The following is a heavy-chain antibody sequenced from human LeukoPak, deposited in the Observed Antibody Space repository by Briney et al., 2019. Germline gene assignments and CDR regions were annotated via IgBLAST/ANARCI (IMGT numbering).Heavy chain of an antibody. Sequence: TASETLSLTCAVYGGSFSGYYWSWIRQPPGKGLEWIGEINHSGSTNYNPSLKSRVTISVDTSKNQFSLKLSSVTAADTAVYYCARHIRIAARPWYFDYWGQGTLVTVSS. J-gene: IGHJ4*02. D-gene: IGHD6-6*01. CDR1: GGSFSGYY. V-gene: IGHV4-34*01. CDR2: INHSGST. CDR3: ARHIRIAARPWYFDY.